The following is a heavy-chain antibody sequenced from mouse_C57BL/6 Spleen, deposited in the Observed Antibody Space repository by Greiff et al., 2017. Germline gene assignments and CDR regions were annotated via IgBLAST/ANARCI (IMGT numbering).Heavy chain of an antibody. CDR2: IYPGDGDT. V-gene: IGHV1-82*01. CDR1: GYAFSSSW. Sequence: QVQLQQSGPELVKPGASVKISCKASGYAFSSSWMNWVKQRPGKGLEWIGRIYPGDGDTNYNGKFKGKATLTADKSSSTAYLQLSSLTSEDSAVYFCARSEYDERFAYWGQGTLVTVSA. D-gene: IGHD2-4*01. CDR3: ARSEYDERFAY. J-gene: IGHJ3*01.